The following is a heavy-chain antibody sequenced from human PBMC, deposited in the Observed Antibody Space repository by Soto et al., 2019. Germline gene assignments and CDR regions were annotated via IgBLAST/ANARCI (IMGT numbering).Heavy chain of an antibody. D-gene: IGHD4-17*01. Sequence: GGSXRLSCAASGFTFSSYGMHWVRQAPGKGLEWVAVISYDGSNKYYADSVKGRFTISRDNSKNTLYLQMNSLRAEDTAVYYCAKAGDYGDYLPYFDYWGQGTLVTVSS. CDR1: GFTFSSYG. V-gene: IGHV3-30*18. CDR3: AKAGDYGDYLPYFDY. J-gene: IGHJ4*02. CDR2: ISYDGSNK.